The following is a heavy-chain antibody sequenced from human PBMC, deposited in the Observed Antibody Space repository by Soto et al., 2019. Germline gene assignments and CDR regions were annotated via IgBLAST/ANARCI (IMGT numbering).Heavy chain of an antibody. J-gene: IGHJ4*02. CDR2: LSGSSRAI. Sequence: EVQLVASGGGLVQPGGSLRLSCAASGFTFSNFAMNWVRRAPGKGPEWVSYLSGSSRAINYADSVKGRFIVSRDNAKNSLFLQMNSLRDEYTAVYYCARDPRNGNRHVSYCDFWGQGTLVTDPS. D-gene: IGHD3-16*01. V-gene: IGHV3-48*02. CDR3: ARDPRNGNRHVSYCDF. CDR1: GFTFSNFA.